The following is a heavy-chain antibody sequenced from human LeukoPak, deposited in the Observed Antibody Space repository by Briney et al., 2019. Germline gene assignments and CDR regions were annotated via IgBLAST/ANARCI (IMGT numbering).Heavy chain of an antibody. D-gene: IGHD3-22*01. J-gene: IGHJ4*02. Sequence: SVKVSCKASGGTFSSYAISWVRQAPGQGLEWMGGIIPIFGTANYAQKFQGRVTITTDESTSTAYMELSSLRSEDTAVYYCARVRVYYDRSGYYYDYWGQGTLVTVSS. CDR2: IIPIFGTA. V-gene: IGHV1-69*05. CDR1: GGTFSSYA. CDR3: ARVRVYYDRSGYYYDY.